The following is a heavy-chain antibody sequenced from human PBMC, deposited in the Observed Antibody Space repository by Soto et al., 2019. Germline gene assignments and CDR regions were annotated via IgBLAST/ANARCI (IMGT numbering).Heavy chain of an antibody. Sequence: QVQLQESGPGLVKASETLSLTCTVSGDSVNNYYWSWVRQAPGKGLEWIAYVYHSGSANHSSSLKSRVTISSDTARNQFFLKLKSVTAADTAVYYCAREATSCGGEWCLRYFDLWGRGTLVTVSS. CDR3: AREATSCGGEWCLRYFDL. D-gene: IGHD2-21*01. CDR2: VYHSGSA. J-gene: IGHJ2*01. V-gene: IGHV4-59*02. CDR1: GDSVNNYY.